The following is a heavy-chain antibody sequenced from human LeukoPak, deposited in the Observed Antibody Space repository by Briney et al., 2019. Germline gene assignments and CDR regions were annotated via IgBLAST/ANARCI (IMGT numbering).Heavy chain of an antibody. J-gene: IGHJ4*02. D-gene: IGHD6-6*01. CDR2: IRYDGSDK. V-gene: IGHV3-30*02. CDR3: AKDQYSSSYYFDH. CDR1: GFTFSSYG. Sequence: GGSLRLSCAASGFTFSSYGMHWVRQAPGKGLEWVAFIRYDGSDKYYADSVKGRFTISRDNSKNTLYLQMNSLRAEDTAVYYCAKDQYSSSYYFDHWGQGTLVTVSS.